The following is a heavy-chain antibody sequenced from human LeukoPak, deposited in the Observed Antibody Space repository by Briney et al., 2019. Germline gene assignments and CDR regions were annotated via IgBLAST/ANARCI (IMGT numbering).Heavy chain of an antibody. CDR1: GYTFTSYG. D-gene: IGHD6-6*01. CDR2: ISAYNGNT. J-gene: IGHJ4*02. CDR3: ARDLRYSSSSKVDY. V-gene: IGHV1-18*01. Sequence: VASVKVSCKASGYTFTSYGISWVRQAPGQGLEWMGWISAYNGNTNYAQKLQGRVTMTTDTSTSTAYMELRSLRSDDTAVYYCARDLRYSSSSKVDYWGQGTLVTVSS.